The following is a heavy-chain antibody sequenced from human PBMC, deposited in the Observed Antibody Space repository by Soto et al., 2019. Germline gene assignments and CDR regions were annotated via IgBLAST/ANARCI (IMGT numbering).Heavy chain of an antibody. V-gene: IGHV3-21*01. D-gene: IGHD6-13*01. J-gene: IGHJ5*02. CDR2: ISSNSAYI. CDR1: GFTFRSFT. Sequence: GGSLRLSCAASGFTFRSFTMNWVRQAPGKGLEWVSTISSNSAYIYYTDALRGRFTISRDNAKNSLHLQMNSLRAEDTAVCYCTRDASRDSSARGWFDPWGPGTLVTVSS. CDR3: TRDASRDSSARGWFDP.